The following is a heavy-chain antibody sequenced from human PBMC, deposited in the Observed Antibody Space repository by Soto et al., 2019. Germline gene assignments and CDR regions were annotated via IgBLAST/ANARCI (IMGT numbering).Heavy chain of an antibody. CDR1: GYTFTSYG. V-gene: IGHV1-18*01. CDR3: ARDSPFWDSYYYDSYYLSGAFDI. D-gene: IGHD3-22*01. Sequence: ASVKVSCKASGYTFTSYGISWVRQAPGQGLEWMGWISAYNGNTNYAQKLQGRVTMSTDTSTSTAYMELRSLRSDDTAVYYCARDSPFWDSYYYDSYYLSGAFDIWGQGTMVTVSS. CDR2: ISAYNGNT. J-gene: IGHJ3*02.